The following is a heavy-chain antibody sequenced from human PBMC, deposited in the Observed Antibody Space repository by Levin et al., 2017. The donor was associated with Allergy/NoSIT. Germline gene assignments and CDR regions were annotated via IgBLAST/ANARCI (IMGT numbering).Heavy chain of an antibody. V-gene: IGHV4-34*01. Sequence: SETLSLTCAVYGGSFSGYYWSWIRQPPGKGLEWIGEINHSGSTNYNPSLKSRVTISVDTSKNQFSLKLSSVTAADTAVYYCARGGRITIFGVVPLRACDIWGQGTMVTVSS. J-gene: IGHJ3*02. CDR2: INHSGST. D-gene: IGHD3-3*01. CDR1: GGSFSGYY. CDR3: ARGGRITIFGVVPLRACDI.